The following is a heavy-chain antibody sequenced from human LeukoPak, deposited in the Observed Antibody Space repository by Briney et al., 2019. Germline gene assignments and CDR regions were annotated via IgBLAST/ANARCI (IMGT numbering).Heavy chain of an antibody. CDR3: AKEGTYYCFDY. V-gene: IGHV3-23*01. CDR2: IIFSGSST. Sequence: GGSLRPSWAASGFSFSTYGMGWVRQAPGKGLEWISGIIFSGSSTYYADSVKGRFTISRDNSKNSLYLQMNTLRVDDTAVYYCAKEGTYYCFDYWGQGTLVTVSS. CDR1: GFSFSTYG. J-gene: IGHJ4*02. D-gene: IGHD1-26*01.